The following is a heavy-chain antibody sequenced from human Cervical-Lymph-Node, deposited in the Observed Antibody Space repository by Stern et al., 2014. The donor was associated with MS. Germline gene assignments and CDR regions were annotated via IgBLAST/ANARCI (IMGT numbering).Heavy chain of an antibody. D-gene: IGHD3/OR15-3a*01. CDR1: GFTFSDYY. CDR2: ISSSSSTI. Sequence: VQLVESGGGLVKPGGSLRLSCTASGFTFSDYYMSWIRQAPGKGLEWVSSISSSSSTIYYAESVKGRLTISRDNAKNSLYLQMNSLRVEDTAVYYCARDGLDFFLFDYGGQGTLVTVPS. J-gene: IGHJ4*02. V-gene: IGHV3-11*01. CDR3: ARDGLDFFLFDY.